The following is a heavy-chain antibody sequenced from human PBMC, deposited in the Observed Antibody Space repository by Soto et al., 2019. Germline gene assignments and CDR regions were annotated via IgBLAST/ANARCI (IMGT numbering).Heavy chain of an antibody. CDR3: ARLLEWLSPPDY. CDR1: GGSISSYY. CDR2: IYYSGST. Sequence: SETLSLTCTVSGGSISSYYWSWIRQPPGKGLEWIGYIYYSGSTNYNPSLKSRVTISVDTSKNQFSLKLSSVTAADTAMYYCARLLEWLSPPDYWGQGTLLTVSS. J-gene: IGHJ4*02. D-gene: IGHD3-3*01. V-gene: IGHV4-59*01.